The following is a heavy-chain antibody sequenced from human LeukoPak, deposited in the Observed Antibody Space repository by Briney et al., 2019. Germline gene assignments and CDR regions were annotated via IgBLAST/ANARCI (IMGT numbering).Heavy chain of an antibody. V-gene: IGHV1-69*04. CDR2: IITMLGTV. Sequence: GASVKVSCKASGGTFSIYAINWVRQAPGQGLEWMGRIITMLGTVNYAQKFQGRVTIIADKFTSTAYMELSSLRSEDTAMYYCARDQKVGATPYFGMDVWGQGTTVTVSS. CDR3: ARDQKVGATPYFGMDV. D-gene: IGHD1-26*01. J-gene: IGHJ6*02. CDR1: GGTFSIYA.